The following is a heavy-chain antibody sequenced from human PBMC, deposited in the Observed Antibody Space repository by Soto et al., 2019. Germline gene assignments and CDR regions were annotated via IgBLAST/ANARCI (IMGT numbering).Heavy chain of an antibody. J-gene: IGHJ4*02. Sequence: QVQLVQSGAEVKKPGASVKVSCKASGYTFTSYDINWVRQAAGQGLEGMGWINPYSGNTGYAQKFQGRVTMTRNTSISTAYMELSSLRSEDTAVYYSARERTYFGDYWGQGTLVTVSS. CDR3: ARERTYFGDY. V-gene: IGHV1-8*01. D-gene: IGHD3-9*01. CDR2: INPYSGNT. CDR1: GYTFTSYD.